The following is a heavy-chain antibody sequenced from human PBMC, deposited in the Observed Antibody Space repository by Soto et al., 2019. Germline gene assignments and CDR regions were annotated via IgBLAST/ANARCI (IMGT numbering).Heavy chain of an antibody. CDR1: GFTFSSYG. CDR2: IWYDGSNK. J-gene: IGHJ4*02. CDR3: ARDSFVHSGWYGDYGDY. V-gene: IGHV3-33*01. D-gene: IGHD4-17*01. Sequence: QVQLVESGGGVVQPGRSLRLSCAASGFTFSSYGMHWVRQAPGKGLEWVAVIWYDGSNKYYADSVKGRFTISRDNSKNKLYLQMNSLRAEDTAVYYCARDSFVHSGWYGDYGDYWGQGTLVTVSS.